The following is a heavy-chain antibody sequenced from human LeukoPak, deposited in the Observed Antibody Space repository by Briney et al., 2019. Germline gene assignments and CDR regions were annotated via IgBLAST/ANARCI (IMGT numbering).Heavy chain of an antibody. CDR1: GYTFTDYY. CDR2: LNPNSAGT. D-gene: IGHD2-2*01. J-gene: IGHJ4*02. V-gene: IGHV1-2*02. CDR3: ARRYCSSTSCYYFDY. Sequence: ASVKVSCKASGYTFTDYYMHWVRQAPGQGLEWMGWLNPNSAGTNYAQNFQGRVTMTRDTSINTAYMELTRLRSDDTAVYYCARRYCSSTSCYYFDYWGQGTLVTVSS.